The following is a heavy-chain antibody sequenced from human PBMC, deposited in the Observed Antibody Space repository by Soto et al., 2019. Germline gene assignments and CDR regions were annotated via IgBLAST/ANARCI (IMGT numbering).Heavy chain of an antibody. V-gene: IGHV3-30*18. Sequence: QVQLVESGGGVVQPGRSLRLSCAASGFIFSGYGMHWVRQAPGKGLEWVALISYDGSSQYFADSVRGRFTISRDDSRDTLYLQMNSLGAEDTAVYYCAKDRGLRGSSINGFFDYWGQGTLVTVSS. D-gene: IGHD1-26*01. CDR3: AKDRGLRGSSINGFFDY. CDR1: GFIFSGYG. CDR2: ISYDGSSQ. J-gene: IGHJ4*02.